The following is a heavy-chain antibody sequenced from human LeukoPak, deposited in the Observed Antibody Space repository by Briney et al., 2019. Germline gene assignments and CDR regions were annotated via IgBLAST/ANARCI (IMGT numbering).Heavy chain of an antibody. CDR2: MNPNSGNT. J-gene: IGHJ6*02. D-gene: IGHD2-15*01. Sequence: ASVKVSCKASGYTFTSYDINWVRQATGQGLEWMGWMNPNSGNTGYAQKFQGRVTMTRNTSKSTAYMDLSSLRSEDTVVYYCAGFLGYCSSGSCYSKSYYYYYGMDVWGQGDTVTVSS. V-gene: IGHV1-8*01. CDR3: AGFLGYCSSGSCYSKSYYYYYGMDV. CDR1: GYTFTSYD.